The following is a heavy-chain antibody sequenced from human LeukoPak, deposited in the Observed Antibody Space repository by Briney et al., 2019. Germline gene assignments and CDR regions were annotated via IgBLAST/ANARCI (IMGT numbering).Heavy chain of an antibody. CDR3: AARYCSSTSCYFGY. CDR2: INHSGST. D-gene: IGHD2-2*01. V-gene: IGHV4-34*01. CDR1: GGSFSGYY. J-gene: IGHJ4*02. Sequence: SETLSLTCAVYGGSFSGYYWSWIRQPPGKGLEWIGEINHSGSTNYNPSLKGRVTISVDTSKNQFSLKLSSVTAADTAVYYCAARYCSSTSCYFGYWGQGTLVTVSS.